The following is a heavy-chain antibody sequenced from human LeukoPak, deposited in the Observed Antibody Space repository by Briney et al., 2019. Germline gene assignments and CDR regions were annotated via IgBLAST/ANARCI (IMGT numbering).Heavy chain of an antibody. Sequence: GGSLRLSCTASGLMFSSYGMHWVRQAPGKGLEWVAFIRSDGSDKYYADSVEGRFSISRSNSKNTLWLQMSSLRAEDTAMYYCAIDSGSGRHSYYFDFWGQGTLVTVSS. CDR2: IRSDGSDK. CDR1: GLMFSSYG. CDR3: AIDSGSGRHSYYFDF. J-gene: IGHJ4*02. D-gene: IGHD3-10*01. V-gene: IGHV3-30*02.